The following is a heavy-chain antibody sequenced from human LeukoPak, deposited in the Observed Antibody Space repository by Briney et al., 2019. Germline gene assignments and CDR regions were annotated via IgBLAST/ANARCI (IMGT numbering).Heavy chain of an antibody. CDR1: GYSISSGYY. Sequence: KPSETLSLTCAVSGYSISSGYYWGWIRQPPGKGLEWIGSIYYSGSTYYNPSLKSRVTISVDTSKNQFSLKLSSVTAADTAVYYCARTLSSSGYSFDYWGQGTLVTVSS. D-gene: IGHD3-22*01. CDR3: ARTLSSSGYSFDY. J-gene: IGHJ4*02. CDR2: IYYSGST. V-gene: IGHV4-38-2*01.